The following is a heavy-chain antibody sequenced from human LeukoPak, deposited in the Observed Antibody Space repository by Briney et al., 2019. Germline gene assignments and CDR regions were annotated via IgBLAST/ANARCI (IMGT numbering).Heavy chain of an antibody. J-gene: IGHJ4*02. V-gene: IGHV3-53*01. Sequence: GGSLRLSCAASGFTFSSNYMNWVRQAPGRGLEWVSVIYNGGSTTYADSVKGRFTISRDNSKNTLYLQMNTLSVDDTAVYYCARDRNGGYDVLDYWGQGTLVTVSS. D-gene: IGHD5-12*01. CDR2: IYNGGST. CDR3: ARDRNGGYDVLDY. CDR1: GFTFSSNY.